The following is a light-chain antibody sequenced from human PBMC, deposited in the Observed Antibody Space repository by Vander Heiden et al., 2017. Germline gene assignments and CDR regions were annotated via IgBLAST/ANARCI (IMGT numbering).Light chain of an antibody. V-gene: IGKV3-15*01. CDR2: GAS. CDR3: QQYNNWPPLT. CDR1: QSVSNN. J-gene: IGKJ4*01. Sequence: EIVMTQSPATLSVSPGERITLSCRASQSVSNNLAWYQQKPGQAPRLLIYGASSRATGLPARFSGSGSGTEFTLTISSLQSEDFAVYYCQQYNNWPPLTFGGGTKVEIK.